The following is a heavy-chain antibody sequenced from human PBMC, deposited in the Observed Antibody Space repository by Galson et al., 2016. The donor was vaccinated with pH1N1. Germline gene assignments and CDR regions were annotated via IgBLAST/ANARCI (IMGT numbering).Heavy chain of an antibody. CDR1: GFSISSSGMG. V-gene: IGHV2-5*05. J-gene: IGHJ3*02. Sequence: PALVKPTQTLTLTCTFSGFSISSSGMGVGWIRQPPGKALEWLALIYWDDDKRYGPSLKSRLTITKDTSKNQVVLTMTNMDPADTATYYCAHREVMITNAFDIWGQGTMVTVSS. CDR2: IYWDDDK. CDR3: AHREVMITNAFDI. D-gene: IGHD3-16*01.